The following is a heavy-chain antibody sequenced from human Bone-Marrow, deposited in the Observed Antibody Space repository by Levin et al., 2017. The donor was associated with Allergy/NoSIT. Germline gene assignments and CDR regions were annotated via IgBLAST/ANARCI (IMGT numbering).Heavy chain of an antibody. D-gene: IGHD3-22*01. J-gene: IGHJ3*01. CDR3: AKEYGSSGLYLNDAFEV. CDR1: GITFSFYA. Sequence: GGSLRLSCAASGITFSFYAMNWVRQVPGKGLEWVSGISGAGDDTFYAESVKGRFTVSRDNSKNTLYLQLNSLRVEDTAIYYCAKEYGSSGLYLNDAFEVWGQGTTVTVSS. CDR2: ISGAGDDT. V-gene: IGHV3-23*01.